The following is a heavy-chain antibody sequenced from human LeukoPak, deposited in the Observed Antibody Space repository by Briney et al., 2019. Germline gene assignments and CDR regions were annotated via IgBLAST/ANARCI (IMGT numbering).Heavy chain of an antibody. CDR1: CGPISSYH. CDR2: INHSGNK. Sequence: SETLSLTCTVRCGPISSYHWRGIPQPPGKGLEWIGEINHSGNKNYNPSLKSRVTISVDTSRNQFSLKLSSVTAADTAVYYCARHRGSPYSGSYYYFDFWGQGTLVTVSS. D-gene: IGHD1-26*01. CDR3: ARHRGSPYSGSYYYFDF. V-gene: IGHV4-34*01. J-gene: IGHJ4*02.